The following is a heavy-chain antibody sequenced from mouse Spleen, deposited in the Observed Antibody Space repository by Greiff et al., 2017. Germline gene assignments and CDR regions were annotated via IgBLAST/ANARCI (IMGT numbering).Heavy chain of an antibody. Sequence: QVQLQQPGAELVMPGASVKLSCKASGYTFTSYWMHWVKQRPGQGLEWIGEIDPSDSYTNYNQKFKGKATLTVDKSSSTAYMQLSSLTSEDSAVYYCARGDRYAMDYWGQGTSVTVSS. D-gene: IGHD2-14*01. J-gene: IGHJ4*01. CDR1: GYTFTSYW. V-gene: IGHV1-69*01. CDR2: IDPSDSYT. CDR3: ARGDRYAMDY.